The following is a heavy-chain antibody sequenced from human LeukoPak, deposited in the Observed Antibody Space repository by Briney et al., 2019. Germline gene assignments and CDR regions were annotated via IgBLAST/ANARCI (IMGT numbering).Heavy chain of an antibody. CDR2: IYTSGST. CDR1: GGSISSGSYY. Sequence: SETLSLTCTVSGGSISSGSYYWSWIRQPAGKGLEWIGRIYTSGSTNYNPSLKSRVTISVDTSKNQFSLKLSSVTAADTAVYYCARYNWNDGAAFDIWGQGTMVTVSS. J-gene: IGHJ3*02. CDR3: ARYNWNDGAAFDI. V-gene: IGHV4-61*02. D-gene: IGHD1-1*01.